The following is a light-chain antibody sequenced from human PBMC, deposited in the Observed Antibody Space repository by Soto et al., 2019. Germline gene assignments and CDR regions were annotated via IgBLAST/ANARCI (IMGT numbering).Light chain of an antibody. CDR1: QTVGSY. CDR2: DTS. Sequence: EIVLTQSPATLSLSPGERATLSCRASQTVGSYLAWFRQIPGQAPRLLIYDTSTRATGIPARFSGSGSGTDFTLTISSLEAEDFAVYYCQQRSDWPPTFGQGTKVDIK. J-gene: IGKJ1*01. CDR3: QQRSDWPPT. V-gene: IGKV3-11*01.